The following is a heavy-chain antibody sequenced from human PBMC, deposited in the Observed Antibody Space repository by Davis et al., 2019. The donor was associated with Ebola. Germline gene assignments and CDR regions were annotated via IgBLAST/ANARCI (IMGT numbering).Heavy chain of an antibody. CDR1: GGSFSGYY. V-gene: IGHV4-34*01. J-gene: IGHJ4*02. D-gene: IGHD5-12*01. Sequence: MPSETLSLTCAVYGGSFSGYYWSWIRQPPGKGLEWIGEINHSGSTNYNPSLKSRVTISVDTSKNQFSLKLSSVTAADTAVYYCARALIVATIIGTYYFDYWGQGTLVTVSS. CDR3: ARALIVATIIGTYYFDY. CDR2: INHSGST.